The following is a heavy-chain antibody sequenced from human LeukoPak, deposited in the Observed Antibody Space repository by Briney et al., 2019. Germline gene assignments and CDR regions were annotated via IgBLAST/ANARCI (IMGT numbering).Heavy chain of an antibody. CDR3: ARVQYYYGSGSPNWFDP. Sequence: PGGSLRLSCAASGFTFSSYAMHWVRQAPGKGLEWVAVISYDGSNKYYADSVKGRFTISRDNSKNTLYLQMNSLRAEDTAVYYCARVQYYYGSGSPNWFDPWGQGTLVTVSS. V-gene: IGHV3-30*14. CDR1: GFTFSSYA. CDR2: ISYDGSNK. J-gene: IGHJ5*02. D-gene: IGHD3-10*01.